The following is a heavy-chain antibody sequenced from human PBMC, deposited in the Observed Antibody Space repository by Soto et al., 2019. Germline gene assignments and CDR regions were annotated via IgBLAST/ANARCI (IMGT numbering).Heavy chain of an antibody. CDR1: GFTFSSYS. V-gene: IGHV3-21*01. CDR2: TSRSSSYI. J-gene: IGHJ5*02. Sequence: EVQLVESGGGLVKPGGSLRLSCAASGFTFSSYSMNWVRQAPGKGLEWVSSTSRSSSYIYYADSVKGRFTISRDNAKNSLYLPRHRLRGEDTAVYYCARDLHDYVSFRFDPWGQGTLVTVSS. CDR3: ARDLHDYVSFRFDP. D-gene: IGHD3-16*01.